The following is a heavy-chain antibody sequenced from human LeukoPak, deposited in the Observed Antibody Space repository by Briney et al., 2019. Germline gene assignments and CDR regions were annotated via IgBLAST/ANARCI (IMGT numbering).Heavy chain of an antibody. D-gene: IGHD6-13*01. CDR3: AGTGYSSSWYRIYDY. CDR1: GGSFRGYD. CDR2: INHSGST. V-gene: IGHV4-34*01. Sequence: PSETLSLTCAVYGGSFRGYDWSWIRQPPGKGLEWIGEINHSGSTNYNPSLKSRVTISVDTSKNQFSLKLSSVTAADTAVYYCAGTGYSSSWYRIYDYWGQGTLVTVSS. J-gene: IGHJ4*02.